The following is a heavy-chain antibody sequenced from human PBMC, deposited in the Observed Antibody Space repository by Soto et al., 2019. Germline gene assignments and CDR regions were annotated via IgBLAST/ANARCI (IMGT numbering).Heavy chain of an antibody. V-gene: IGHV4-59*01. CDR3: ARDNGGVLTGYYYFDY. D-gene: IGHD3-9*01. CDR2: IFYSGST. J-gene: IGHJ4*02. CDR1: GGSISKYY. Sequence: SETLSLTCXVSGGSISKYYWSWIRQPPGKGLEWVGYIFYSGSTTYNPSLKSRVTILVDTSKNQFSLKLSSVTAADTGVYYCARDNGGVLTGYYYFDYWGQGTLVTVSS.